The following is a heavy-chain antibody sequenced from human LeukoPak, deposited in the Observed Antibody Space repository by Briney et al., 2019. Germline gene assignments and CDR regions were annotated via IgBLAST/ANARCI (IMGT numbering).Heavy chain of an antibody. Sequence: SQTLSLTCTVSGGSISSGGYYWSWIRQPPGKGLEWIGYIYHSGSTYYNPSLKSRVTISVDTSKNQFSLKLSSVTAADTAVYYCARVTREIGVPRFDYWGQGTLVTVSS. V-gene: IGHV4-30-2*01. J-gene: IGHJ4*02. CDR1: GGSISSGGYY. CDR3: ARVTREIGVPRFDY. CDR2: IYHSGST. D-gene: IGHD3-22*01.